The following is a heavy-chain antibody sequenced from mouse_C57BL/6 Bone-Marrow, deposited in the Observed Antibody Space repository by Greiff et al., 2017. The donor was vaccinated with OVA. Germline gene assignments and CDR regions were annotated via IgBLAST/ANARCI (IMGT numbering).Heavy chain of an antibody. Sequence: EVKVVESGGGLVKPGGSLKLSCAASGFTFSSYAMSWVRQTPEKRLEWVATISDGGSYTYYPDNVKGRFTISRDNAKNNLYLQMSHLKSEDTAMYYCARDPSYGYDYWGQGTTLTVSS. CDR1: GFTFSSYA. CDR2: ISDGGSYT. CDR3: ARDPSYGYDY. V-gene: IGHV5-4*01. J-gene: IGHJ2*01. D-gene: IGHD2-2*01.